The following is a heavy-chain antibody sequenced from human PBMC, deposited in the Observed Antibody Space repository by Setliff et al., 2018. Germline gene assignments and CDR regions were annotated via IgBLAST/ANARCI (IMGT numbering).Heavy chain of an antibody. CDR3: AKGQGQYYDRSGYYGRVLDY. Sequence: GGSLRLSCVGFGFNFKTSSLNWVRQAPGKGLELLSYVSPRSTFIHVADSVRGRFTVPRDNSKNTMFLEMNSLRTEDTAVYYCAKGQGQYYDRSGYYGRVLDYWGQGTLVTVSS. V-gene: IGHV3-21*05. J-gene: IGHJ4*02. CDR1: GFNFKTSS. CDR2: VSPRSTFI. D-gene: IGHD3-22*01.